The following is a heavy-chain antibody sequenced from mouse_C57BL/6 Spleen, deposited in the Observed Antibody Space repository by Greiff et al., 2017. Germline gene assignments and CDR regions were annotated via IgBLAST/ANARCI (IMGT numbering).Heavy chain of an antibody. D-gene: IGHD2-4*01. CDR3: ARYDYDGDWYFDV. Sequence: VHVKQSGPELVKPGASVKIPCKASGYTFTDYNMDWVKQSHGKSLEWIGDINPNNGGTIYNQKFKGKATLTVDKSSSTAYMELRSLTSEDTAVYYCARYDYDGDWYFDVWGTGTTVTVSS. J-gene: IGHJ1*03. CDR2: INPNNGGT. CDR1: GYTFTDYN. V-gene: IGHV1-18*01.